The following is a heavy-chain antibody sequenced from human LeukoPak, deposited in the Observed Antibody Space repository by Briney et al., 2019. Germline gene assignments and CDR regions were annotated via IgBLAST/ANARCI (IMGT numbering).Heavy chain of an antibody. D-gene: IGHD3-10*02. J-gene: IGHJ4*02. CDR1: GFTFSRYW. CDR2: IDSDGSGT. Sequence: PGGSLRLSCAASGFTFSRYWMHWVRQAPGKGLVWVSRIDSDGSGTVYADSVMGRFTISRDNAKNILYLQMNSLRAEDTAVYYCARGRNVFVSWGQGTLVTVSS. V-gene: IGHV3-74*01. CDR3: ARGRNVFVS.